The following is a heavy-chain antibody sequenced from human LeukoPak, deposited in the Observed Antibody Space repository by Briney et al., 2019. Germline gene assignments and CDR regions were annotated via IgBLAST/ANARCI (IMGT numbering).Heavy chain of an antibody. CDR1: GFTFADYA. V-gene: IGHV3-49*04. J-gene: IGHJ4*02. CDR3: TRDQTPYY. Sequence: GRSLRLSCTASGFTFADYAMTWVRQAPGKGMEWVGFIASETYGGTAEYAASVKGRFTISRDDSKSIAYLQMNSLKTEDTAVYYCTRDQTPYYWGQGTLVTVSS. CDR2: IASETYGGTA.